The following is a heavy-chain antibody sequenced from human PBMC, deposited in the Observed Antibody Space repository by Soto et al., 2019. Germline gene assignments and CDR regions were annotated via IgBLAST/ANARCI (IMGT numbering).Heavy chain of an antibody. V-gene: IGHV3-33*01. CDR1: GFTFSSYG. Sequence: QVQLVESGGGVVQPGRSLRLSCAASGFTFSSYGMHWVRQAPGKGREWVAVIWYDGSNKYYADSVKGRFTISRDNSKNKLYLQMNSLRAEDTAVYYCARGDYVWVSRVAAFDIWGQGTMVTVSS. CDR2: IWYDGSNK. D-gene: IGHD3-16*01. J-gene: IGHJ3*02. CDR3: ARGDYVWVSRVAAFDI.